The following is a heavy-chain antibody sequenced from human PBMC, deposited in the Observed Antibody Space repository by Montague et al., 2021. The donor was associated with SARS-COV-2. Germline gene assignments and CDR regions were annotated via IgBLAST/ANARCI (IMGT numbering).Heavy chain of an antibody. CDR1: GLIFSDYA. J-gene: IGHJ6*02. CDR2: IDYHDGVNK. V-gene: IGHV3-23*01. D-gene: IGHD6-13*01. Sequence: SLRLSCAASGLIFSDYAMNWVRQAPGKGLEWVSTIDYHDGVNKHYAESVEGRFTISRDNSRNTVYLQMNSLTAADTAVYYCARDSSSGSDWYYYYGMDVWGQGTTVTVSS. CDR3: ARDSSSGSDWYYYYGMDV.